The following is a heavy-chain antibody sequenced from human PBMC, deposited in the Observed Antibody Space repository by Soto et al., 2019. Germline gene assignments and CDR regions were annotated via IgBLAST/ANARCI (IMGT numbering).Heavy chain of an antibody. CDR1: GDSIGSGTYY. J-gene: IGHJ5*02. V-gene: IGHV4-39*01. CDR2: IYYSGTT. D-gene: IGHD3-22*01. Sequence: SETLSLTCTVSGDSIGSGTYYWGWVRQPPEKGLEWVGSIYYSGTTYYKPALKSRVTISADTPKNQFSLKLTSVTAADAALYYCARDFFDSSDYTTNWFDPWGQGTLVTVSS. CDR3: ARDFFDSSDYTTNWFDP.